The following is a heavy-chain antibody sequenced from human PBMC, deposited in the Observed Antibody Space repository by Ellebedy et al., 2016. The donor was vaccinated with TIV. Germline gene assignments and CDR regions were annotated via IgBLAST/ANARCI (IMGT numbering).Heavy chain of an antibody. D-gene: IGHD6-19*01. CDR1: GFSSSDYY. Sequence: GESLKISXAASGFSSSDYYMSWIRQAPGKGLEWVSYISDSGSMIHYADSVKGRFTISRDNSKNSLYLQMNNLRAEDTAVYYCARISSGRSFYGMDVWGQGTTVTVSS. CDR3: ARISSGRSFYGMDV. J-gene: IGHJ6*02. CDR2: ISDSGSMI. V-gene: IGHV3-11*01.